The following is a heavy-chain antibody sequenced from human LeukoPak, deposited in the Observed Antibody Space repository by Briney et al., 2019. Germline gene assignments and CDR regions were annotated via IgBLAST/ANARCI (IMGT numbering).Heavy chain of an antibody. CDR1: GGSISSSSYY. V-gene: IGHV4-39*07. CDR3: ARANLFMITFGGVIAWFDY. CDR2: IYYSGST. D-gene: IGHD3-16*02. Sequence: SETLSLTCTVSGGSISSSSYYWGWIRQPPGQGLEWIGSIYYSGSTYYNPSLKSRVTISVDTSKNQFSLKLSSVTAADTAVYYCARANLFMITFGGVIAWFDYWGQGTLVTVSS. J-gene: IGHJ4*02.